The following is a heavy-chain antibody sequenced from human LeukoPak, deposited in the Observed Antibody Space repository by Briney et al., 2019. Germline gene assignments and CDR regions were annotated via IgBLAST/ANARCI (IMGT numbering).Heavy chain of an antibody. V-gene: IGHV3-30-3*01. D-gene: IGHD3-10*01. CDR3: ARGPMVRGVIMAMIVDY. Sequence: GGSLRLSCAASGFTFSSYAMHWVRQAPGKGLEGVAVISYDGSNKYYADSVKGRFTISRDNSKNTLYLQMNSLRAEDTAVYYCARGPMVRGVIMAMIVDYWGQGTLVTVSS. J-gene: IGHJ4*02. CDR2: ISYDGSNK. CDR1: GFTFSSYA.